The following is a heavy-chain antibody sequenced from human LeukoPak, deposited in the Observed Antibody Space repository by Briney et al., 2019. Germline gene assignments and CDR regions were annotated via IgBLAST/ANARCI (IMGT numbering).Heavy chain of an antibody. Sequence: SETLSLTCTVSGGSISSSNYYWGWIRQPPGKGLEWIGSIYYSGSTYYNPSLKSRVTISVDTSKNQFSLKLSSVTAADTAVYYCARRVIVATIDYWGQGNLVTVSS. J-gene: IGHJ4*02. CDR1: GGSISSSNYY. V-gene: IGHV4-39*01. CDR2: IYYSGST. D-gene: IGHD5-12*01. CDR3: ARRVIVATIDY.